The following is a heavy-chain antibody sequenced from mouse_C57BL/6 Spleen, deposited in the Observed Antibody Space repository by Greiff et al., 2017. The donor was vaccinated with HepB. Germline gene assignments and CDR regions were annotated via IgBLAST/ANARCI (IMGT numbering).Heavy chain of an antibody. D-gene: IGHD1-1*01. J-gene: IGHJ4*01. V-gene: IGHV5-4*01. CDR3: ARDTYGSSYGAMDY. Sequence: DVQLVESGGGLVKPGGSLKLSCAASGFTFSSYAMSWVRQTPEKRLEWVATISDGGSYTYYPDNVKGRFTISRDNAKNNLYLQMSHLKSEDTAMYYCARDTYGSSYGAMDYWGQGTSVTVSS. CDR1: GFTFSSYA. CDR2: ISDGGSYT.